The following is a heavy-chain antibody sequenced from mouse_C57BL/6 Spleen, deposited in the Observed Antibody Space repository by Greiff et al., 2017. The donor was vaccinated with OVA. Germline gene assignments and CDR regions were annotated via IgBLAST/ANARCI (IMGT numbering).Heavy chain of an antibody. Sequence: QPSQTLSLACTFSGISLSTSGMGLSWLRKPSGKALEWLASIWNNDNYYNPSLKSRLTISKETSNYQVFLKLTSVDTADSATYYGAWRDGYYYGSSSLRYFDVWGTGTTVTVSS. CDR1: ISLSTSGMGL. CDR3: WRDGYYYGSSSLRYFDV. J-gene: IGHJ1*03. CDR2: WNNDNY. V-gene: IGHV8-2*01. D-gene: IGHD1-1*01.